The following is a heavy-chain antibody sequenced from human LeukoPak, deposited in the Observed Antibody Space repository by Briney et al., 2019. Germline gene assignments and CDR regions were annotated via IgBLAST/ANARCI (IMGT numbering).Heavy chain of an antibody. D-gene: IGHD3-10*01. Sequence: GGSLRLSCASSGFTFSSYAMTWVRQAPAKGLEWVSALSSSGLRTYYADSVKGRFAISRDNSKNTLYLQMNSLRAEDTAVYYCAKTTVSGSPLYYFDYWGQGTLVTVSS. CDR1: GFTFSSYA. CDR2: LSSSGLRT. V-gene: IGHV3-23*01. J-gene: IGHJ4*02. CDR3: AKTTVSGSPLYYFDY.